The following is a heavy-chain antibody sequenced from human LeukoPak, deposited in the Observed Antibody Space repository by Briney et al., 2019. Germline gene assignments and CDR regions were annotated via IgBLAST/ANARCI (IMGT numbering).Heavy chain of an antibody. D-gene: IGHD6-13*01. V-gene: IGHV3-33*01. J-gene: IGHJ6*03. CDR2: IWYDESNK. CDR1: GFTFSSYG. Sequence: PGRSLRLSCAASGFTFSSYGMHWVRQAPGKGLEWVAVIWYDESNKYYADYVKGRFTISRDNSKNTLYLQMNSLRAEDTAVYYCARGHPGYSSSWYEYYYYYMDVWGKGTTVTVSS. CDR3: ARGHPGYSSSWYEYYYYYMDV.